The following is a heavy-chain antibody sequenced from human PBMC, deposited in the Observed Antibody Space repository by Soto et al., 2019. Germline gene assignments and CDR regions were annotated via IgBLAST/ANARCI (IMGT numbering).Heavy chain of an antibody. J-gene: IGHJ5*02. V-gene: IGHV3-23*01. CDR1: GFTFSSDA. Sequence: GALRLSCAASGFTFSSDAMSWVRQAPGKGLEWVSAISGSGGSTYYADSVKGRFTISRDNSKNTLYLQMNSLRAEDTAVYYCAKGREDIVVVVAAPNWFDPWGQGTLVTVSS. CDR3: AKGREDIVVVVAAPNWFDP. CDR2: ISGSGGST. D-gene: IGHD2-15*01.